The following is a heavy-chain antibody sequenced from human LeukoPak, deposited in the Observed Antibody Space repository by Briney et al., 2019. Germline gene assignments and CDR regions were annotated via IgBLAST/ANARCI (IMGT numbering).Heavy chain of an antibody. CDR1: GFTFSNYW. CDR2: IKQDGSEK. J-gene: IGHJ4*02. CDR3: ARDPESSSDWYRGDY. V-gene: IGHV3-7*01. Sequence: GGSLRLSCAASGFTFSNYWMSWVRQAPGKGLEWVANIKQDGSEKYYVDSVKGRFTISRDNAKNSLYLQMSSLRAEDTAVYYCARDPESSSDWYRGDYWGQGTLVIVSS. D-gene: IGHD1-26*01.